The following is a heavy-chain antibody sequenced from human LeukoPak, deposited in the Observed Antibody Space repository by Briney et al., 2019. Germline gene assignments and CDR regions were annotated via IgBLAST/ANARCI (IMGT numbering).Heavy chain of an antibody. CDR2: IYYGGGT. J-gene: IGHJ5*01. CDR3: ARERGDYDSDNWFDS. CDR1: GASIGSYF. D-gene: IGHD4-17*01. V-gene: IGHV4-59*01. Sequence: SETLSLTCTVSGASIGSYFWSWIRQLPGKGLEWIGYIYYGGGTNYNPSFESRITISVDTSRNRISLNLTSVTASDTAIYYCARERGDYDSDNWFDSWGQGTLVTVSS.